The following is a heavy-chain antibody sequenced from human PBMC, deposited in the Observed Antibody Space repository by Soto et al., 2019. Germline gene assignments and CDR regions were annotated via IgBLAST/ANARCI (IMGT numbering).Heavy chain of an antibody. Sequence: QVQLVESGGGVVQPGRSLRLSCAASGFTFSSYGMHWVRQAPGKGLEWVAVISYDGSNKYYADSVKGRFTISRDNSKNTLYLPMNSLRAEDAAVYYCAKGAEVVPAAISLWGQGTLVTVSS. V-gene: IGHV3-30*18. J-gene: IGHJ4*02. CDR2: ISYDGSNK. CDR3: AKGAEVVPAAISL. CDR1: GFTFSSYG. D-gene: IGHD2-2*01.